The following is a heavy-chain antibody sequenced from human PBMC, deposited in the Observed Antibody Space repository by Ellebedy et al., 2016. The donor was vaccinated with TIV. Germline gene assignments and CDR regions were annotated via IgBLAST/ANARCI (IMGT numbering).Heavy chain of an antibody. J-gene: IGHJ4*02. D-gene: IGHD6-19*01. Sequence: GESLKISCAASGFAFRSHTMYWVRQAPGKGLEWVALVSFDGSKKYYADSVQGRFSISRDNSNNTMSIQMNSLSPEDTAVYCCAREVAGYFDYWGQGTLVAVSS. CDR2: VSFDGSKK. V-gene: IGHV3-30-3*01. CDR3: AREVAGYFDY. CDR1: GFAFRSHT.